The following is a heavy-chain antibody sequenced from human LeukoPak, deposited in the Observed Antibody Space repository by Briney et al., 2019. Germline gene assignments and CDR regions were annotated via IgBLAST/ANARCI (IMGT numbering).Heavy chain of an antibody. CDR2: IYSGGST. J-gene: IGHJ4*02. CDR1: GFTVSNNY. V-gene: IGHV3-66*01. Sequence: PGGSLRLSCAASGFTVSNNYMSWVRQAPGKGLEWVSVIYSGGSTYYADSVKGRFTISRDNSKNTLYLQMNSLRADTAVYYCAKSIGTVAGTFDYWGQGTLVTVSS. CDR3: AKSIGTVAGTFDY. D-gene: IGHD6-19*01.